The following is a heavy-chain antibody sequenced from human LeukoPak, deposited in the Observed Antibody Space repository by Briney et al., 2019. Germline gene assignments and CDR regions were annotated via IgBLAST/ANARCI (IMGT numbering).Heavy chain of an antibody. Sequence: PGGSLRLSCAASGFTVRSNSMSWVRQAAGKGLEGVSVIYSGGSTDYADSVKGRFTISRDNSKNTLYLQMNSLRAEDAAVYYCARGLAAAGWFDPWGQGTLVTVSS. CDR2: IYSGGST. CDR3: ARGLAAAGWFDP. CDR1: GFTVRSNS. D-gene: IGHD6-13*01. J-gene: IGHJ5*02. V-gene: IGHV3-66*01.